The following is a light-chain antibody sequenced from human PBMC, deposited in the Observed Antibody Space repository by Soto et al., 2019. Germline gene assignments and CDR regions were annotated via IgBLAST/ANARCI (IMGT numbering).Light chain of an antibody. CDR1: QSVLYSFTNKNY. V-gene: IGKV4-1*01. Sequence: DIVMTQSPDSLAVSLGERATINCRSSQSVLYSFTNKNYLTWYQQKPGQPPKLLIYWASTRESGVPDRFSGSGSGTDFTLPISSLQAEDVAVYYCQQYYSTPYTFGQGTKLEIK. CDR3: QQYYSTPYT. J-gene: IGKJ2*01. CDR2: WAS.